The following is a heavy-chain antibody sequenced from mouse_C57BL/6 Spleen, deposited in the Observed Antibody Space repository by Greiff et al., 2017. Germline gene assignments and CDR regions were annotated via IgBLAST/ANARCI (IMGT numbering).Heavy chain of an antibody. D-gene: IGHD2-4*01. CDR2: IDPENGDT. CDR1: GFNIKDDY. Sequence: EVQRVESGAELVRPGASVKLSCTASGFNIKDDYMHWVKQRPEQGLEWIGWIDPENGDTEYASKFQGKATITADTSSNTAYLQLSSLTSEDTAVYYCTTSRDYGDFDYWGQGTTLTVSS. CDR3: TTSRDYGDFDY. V-gene: IGHV14-4*01. J-gene: IGHJ2*01.